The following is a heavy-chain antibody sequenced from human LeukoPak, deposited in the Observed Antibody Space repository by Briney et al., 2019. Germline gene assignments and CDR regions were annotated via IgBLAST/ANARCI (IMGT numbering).Heavy chain of an antibody. CDR3: ARDWGIQQWPPSYFDY. D-gene: IGHD5-18*01. CDR2: INPNSGGT. J-gene: IGHJ4*02. V-gene: IGHV1-2*04. CDR1: GYTFTGYY. Sequence: ASVKVSCKASGYTFTGYYMHWVRQAPGQGLEWMGWINPNSGGTNYAQKFQGWVTMTRDTSISTAYMELTSLRSEDTAMYYCARDWGIQQWPPSYFDYWGQGTLVTVSS.